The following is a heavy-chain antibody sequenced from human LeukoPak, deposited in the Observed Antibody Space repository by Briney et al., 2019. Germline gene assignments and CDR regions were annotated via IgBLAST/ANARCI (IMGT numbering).Heavy chain of an antibody. D-gene: IGHD6-13*01. Sequence: PSETLSLTCTVSGGSISSSSYYWGWIRQPPGKGLEWIGSIYYSGSTYYNPSLKSRVTISVDTSKNQFSLKLTSVTAADTAVYYCARSPISAAGTALFDYWGQGTLVTVSS. J-gene: IGHJ4*02. CDR1: GGSISSSSYY. CDR2: IYYSGST. V-gene: IGHV4-39*07. CDR3: ARSPISAAGTALFDY.